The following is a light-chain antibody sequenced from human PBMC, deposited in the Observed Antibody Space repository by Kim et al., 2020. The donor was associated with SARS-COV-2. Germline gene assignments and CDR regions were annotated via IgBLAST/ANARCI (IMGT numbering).Light chain of an antibody. Sequence: DIQMTQSPSSVSASVGDRVTIICRASQGVGSWLSWYQQKPGKAPQLLIYSASRLQSGVPLRVSGSGSGTDFILTISSLQPEDFATYYCQQTNTFPYTFGQGTKLEI. V-gene: IGKV1D-12*01. CDR2: SAS. J-gene: IGKJ2*01. CDR3: QQTNTFPYT. CDR1: QGVGSW.